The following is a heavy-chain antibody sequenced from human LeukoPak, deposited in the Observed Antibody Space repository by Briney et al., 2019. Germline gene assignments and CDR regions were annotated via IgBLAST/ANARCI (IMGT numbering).Heavy chain of an antibody. D-gene: IGHD1-26*01. CDR3: ARGHWERGWYFDL. J-gene: IGHJ2*01. CDR2: IKQDESEK. Sequence: GGSLRLSCAASGFTFSSYWMTWVRQAPGKGLEWVANIKQDESEKYYVDSVKGRFTIFRDNAKNSLFLQLNRLRAEDTAVYYCARGHWERGWYFDLWGRGTLVTVSS. V-gene: IGHV3-7*04. CDR1: GFTFSSYW.